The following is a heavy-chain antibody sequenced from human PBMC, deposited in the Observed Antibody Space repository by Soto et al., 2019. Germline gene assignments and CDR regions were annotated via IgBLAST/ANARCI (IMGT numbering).Heavy chain of an antibody. D-gene: IGHD4-17*01. CDR3: ATSYSYGGNSRFDD. CDR2: ISYDGSNK. Sequence: QVQLVESGGGVVQPGRSLRLSCAASGFTFSSYGMHWVRQAPGKGLEWVAVISYDGSNKYYADSVKGRFTISRDNSKNTLYLQMNSLRAEDTAVYYCATSYSYGGNSRFDDWGQGTLVTVSS. V-gene: IGHV3-30*03. CDR1: GFTFSSYG. J-gene: IGHJ4*02.